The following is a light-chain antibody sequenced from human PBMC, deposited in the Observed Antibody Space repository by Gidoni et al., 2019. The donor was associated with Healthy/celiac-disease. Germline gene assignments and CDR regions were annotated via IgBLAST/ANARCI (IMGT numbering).Light chain of an antibody. J-gene: IGLJ2*01. CDR3: QAWDSSTDVV. CDR2: QDS. Sequence: SYELTQPPSVSVSPVQTASITCSGDKLGDKYACWYQQKPGQSPVLVIYQDSKRPSGIPARFSGSNSGNTATLTISGTQAMDEADYYCQAWDSSTDVVFGGGTKLTVL. CDR1: KLGDKY. V-gene: IGLV3-1*01.